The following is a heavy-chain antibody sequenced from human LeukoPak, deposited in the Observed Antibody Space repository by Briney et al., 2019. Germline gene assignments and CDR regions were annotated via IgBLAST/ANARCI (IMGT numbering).Heavy chain of an antibody. D-gene: IGHD3-3*01. J-gene: IGHJ4*02. CDR3: AKDREYYDFWSGYYAPSGY. CDR1: GFTFSSYG. CDR2: ISYDGSNK. Sequence: GRSLRLSCAASGFTFSSYGMHWVRQAPGKGLEWVAVISYDGSNKYYADSVKGRFTISRDNSKNTLYLQMNSLRAEDTAVYYCAKDREYYDFWSGYYAPSGYWGQGTLVTVSS. V-gene: IGHV3-30*18.